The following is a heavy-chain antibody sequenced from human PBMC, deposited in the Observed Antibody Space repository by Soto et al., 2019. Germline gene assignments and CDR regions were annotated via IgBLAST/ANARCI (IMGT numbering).Heavy chain of an antibody. D-gene: IGHD3-3*01. Sequence: SETLSLTCPVYGWSVKGYYWNWIRQPPGKGLEWIGEINHTGGTHYNPSLKSRVTMSVDTSKNQFSLRLSSVTAADTAIYYCATRITVFGLLIPPFDPWGQGTQVTVSS. CDR1: GWSVKGYY. J-gene: IGHJ5*02. V-gene: IGHV4-34*01. CDR2: INHTGGT. CDR3: ATRITVFGLLIPPFDP.